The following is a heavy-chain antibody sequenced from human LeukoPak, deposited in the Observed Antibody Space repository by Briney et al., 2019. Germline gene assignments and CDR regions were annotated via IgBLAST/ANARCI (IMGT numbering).Heavy chain of an antibody. D-gene: IGHD4-17*01. CDR3: ARGPTVTTLNY. CDR1: GGSFSGYY. CDR2: INHSGST. J-gene: IGHJ4*02. V-gene: IGHV4-34*01. Sequence: SETLSLTCAVYGGSFSGYYWSWIRQPPGKGLEWIGEINHSGSTNYNPSLRSRVTISVDTSKNQFSLKLSSATAADTAVYYCARGPTVTTLNYWGQGTLVTVSS.